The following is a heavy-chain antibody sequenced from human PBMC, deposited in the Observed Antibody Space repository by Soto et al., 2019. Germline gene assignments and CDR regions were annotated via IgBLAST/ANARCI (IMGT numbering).Heavy chain of an antibody. Sequence: SETLSLTCTVSGGSISSYYWSWIRQPPGKGLEWIGYIYYSGSTNYNPSLKSRVTISVDTSKNQFSLKLSSVTAADTAVYYCARAGTTVFDLGMDVWGQGTTVTVSS. J-gene: IGHJ6*02. V-gene: IGHV4-59*01. CDR3: ARAGTTVFDLGMDV. CDR1: GGSISSYY. D-gene: IGHD4-17*01. CDR2: IYYSGST.